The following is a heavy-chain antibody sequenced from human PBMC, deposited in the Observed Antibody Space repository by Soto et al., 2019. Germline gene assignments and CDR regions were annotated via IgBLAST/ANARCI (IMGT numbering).Heavy chain of an antibody. D-gene: IGHD6-19*01. J-gene: IGHJ4*02. V-gene: IGHV3-33*01. CDR3: ARDRASRYSSGWYRSGCDY. CDR2: IWYDGSNK. CDR1: GFTFSSYG. Sequence: QVQLVESGGGVVQPGRSLRLSCAASGFTFSSYGMHWVRQAPGKGLEWVAVIWYDGSNKYYADSVKGRFTISRDNSKNTLYLQMNSLRAEDTAVYYCARDRASRYSSGWYRSGCDYWGQGTLVTVSS.